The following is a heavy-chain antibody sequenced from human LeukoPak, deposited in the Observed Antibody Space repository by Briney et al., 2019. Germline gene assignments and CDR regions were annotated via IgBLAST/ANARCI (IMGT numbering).Heavy chain of an antibody. CDR3: ATESPVRCWFDP. Sequence: SETLSLTCTVSGGSISSSSYYWGWIRHPPGKGREGFGSIYYSGSPYYNPSLKSRVTISVDTSKNQFSLKLSSVTAADTAVYYCATESPVRCWFDPWGQGTLVTVSS. J-gene: IGHJ5*02. CDR1: GGSISSSSYY. V-gene: IGHV4-39*01. CDR2: IYYSGSP.